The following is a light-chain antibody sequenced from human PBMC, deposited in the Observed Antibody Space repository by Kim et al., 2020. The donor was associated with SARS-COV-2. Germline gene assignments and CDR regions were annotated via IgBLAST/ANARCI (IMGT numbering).Light chain of an antibody. J-gene: IGKJ2*01. V-gene: IGKV1-5*03. CDR1: QSVSSW. CDR3: QQYTSSPYT. CDR2: ATS. Sequence: DIQMTQSPSTPPASVGDRVTITCRASQSVSSWLAWYQQKPGKAPKILISATSTLQSGVPSRFSGSGSGTEFTLTISSLQPDDFATYYCQQYTSSPYTFGQGTKLEI.